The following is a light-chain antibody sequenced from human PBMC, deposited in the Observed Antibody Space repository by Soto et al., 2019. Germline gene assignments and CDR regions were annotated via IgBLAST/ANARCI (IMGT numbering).Light chain of an antibody. J-gene: IGLJ3*02. Sequence: QAVVTQEPSLTVSPGGTVTLTCASSTGAVTTGHYPYWFQQRPGQAPRTLIYDTSNKHSWTPARFSGSLLGGKAALTLSGAQPEDEAEYYCLLSYSGARVFGGGTQVTVL. V-gene: IGLV7-46*01. CDR1: TGAVTTGHY. CDR3: LLSYSGARV. CDR2: DTS.